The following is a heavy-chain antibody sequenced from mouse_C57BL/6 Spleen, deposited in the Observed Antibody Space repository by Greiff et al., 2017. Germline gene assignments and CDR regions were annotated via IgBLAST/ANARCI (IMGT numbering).Heavy chain of an antibody. V-gene: IGHV5-6*02. CDR2: ISSGGSYT. CDR1: GFTFSSYS. Sequence: EVKLVESGGDLVKPGGSLKLSCAASGFTFSSYSMSWVRQTPDKRLAWVATISSGGSYTYYPDSVKGRFTISRDNAKNTLYLQMSSLKSEDTAMYYCARHWAMVTTTDYYAMDYWGQGTSVTVSS. J-gene: IGHJ4*01. D-gene: IGHD2-2*01. CDR3: ARHWAMVTTTDYYAMDY.